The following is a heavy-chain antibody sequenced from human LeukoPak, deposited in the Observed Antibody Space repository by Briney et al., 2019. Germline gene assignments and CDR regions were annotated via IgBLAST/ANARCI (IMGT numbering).Heavy chain of an antibody. CDR3: ARDNWGPFDY. CDR1: GDSISGYY. V-gene: IGHV4-4*07. J-gene: IGHJ4*02. CDR2: IYTTGST. Sequence: SETLSLTCSVSGDSISGYYWTWIRQTAGKGLEWIGRIYTTGSTNYNPSLKSRVTMSVDTSKNQFSLKLTSVTAADTAVYYCARDNWGPFDYWGQGTLVTVSS. D-gene: IGHD7-27*01.